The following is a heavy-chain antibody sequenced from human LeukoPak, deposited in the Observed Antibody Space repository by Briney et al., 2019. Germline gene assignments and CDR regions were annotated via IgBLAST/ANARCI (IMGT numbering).Heavy chain of an antibody. CDR2: ISWDGGSQ. J-gene: IGHJ3*01. Sequence: PGRSLRLSCVGSGFSLEDYAMHWVRQVPGKGLEWVSSISWDGGSQAYTDSVKGRFTISRDNDKNSLYLQMNSLRLEDTAFYYCIKDMGFDLLKDAFHVWGQGTLVTVSS. CDR3: IKDMGFDLLKDAFHV. V-gene: IGHV3-9*01. CDR1: GFSLEDYA. D-gene: IGHD3-9*01.